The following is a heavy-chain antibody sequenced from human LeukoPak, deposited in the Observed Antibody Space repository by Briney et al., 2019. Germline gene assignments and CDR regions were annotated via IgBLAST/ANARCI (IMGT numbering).Heavy chain of an antibody. CDR1: GGSISRDY. Sequence: PSETLSLTCTVSGGSISRDYWSWIRQPPGKGLEWIGYIYYTGSTNYNPSLKSRVTISVDTSKNQFSLKLSSVTAADTAVYYCARGLSLRTTSDILTGYEGPRSWFDPWGQGTLVTVSS. CDR2: IYYTGST. V-gene: IGHV4-59*12. CDR3: ARGLSLRTTSDILTGYEGPRSWFDP. D-gene: IGHD3-9*01. J-gene: IGHJ5*02.